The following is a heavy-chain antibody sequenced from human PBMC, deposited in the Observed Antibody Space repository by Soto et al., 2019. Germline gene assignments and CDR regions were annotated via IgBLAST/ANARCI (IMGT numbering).Heavy chain of an antibody. CDR1: GGSFSGYY. Sequence: QVQLQQWGAGLLKPSETLSLTCAVYGGSFSGYYWSWIRQPPGKGLEWIGEINHSGSTNYNPSLKSRVTISVDTSKSPFSLKLSSVTAAYTAVYYCARASLGYQLPFSGYDYVFLYAFDIWGQGTMVTVSS. CDR3: ARASLGYQLPFSGYDYVFLYAFDI. D-gene: IGHD5-12*01. J-gene: IGHJ3*02. V-gene: IGHV4-34*01. CDR2: INHSGST.